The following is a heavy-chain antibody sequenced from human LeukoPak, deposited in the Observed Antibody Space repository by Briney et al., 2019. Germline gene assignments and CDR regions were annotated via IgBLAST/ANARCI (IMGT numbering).Heavy chain of an antibody. CDR1: GGSISSCY. Sequence: SETLSLTYTVSGGSISSCYWSWIRQPPGKGLEWIGYIYYSGSTNYNPSLKSRVTISVDTSKNQFSLKLSSVTAADTAVYYCASSSPREAFDIWGQGTMVTVSS. CDR2: IYYSGST. D-gene: IGHD6-6*01. V-gene: IGHV4-59*01. CDR3: ASSSPREAFDI. J-gene: IGHJ3*02.